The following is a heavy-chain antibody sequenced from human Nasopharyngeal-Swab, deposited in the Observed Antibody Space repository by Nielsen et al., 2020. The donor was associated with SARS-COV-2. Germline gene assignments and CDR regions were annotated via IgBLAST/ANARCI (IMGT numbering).Heavy chain of an antibody. D-gene: IGHD3-10*01. CDR2: IYYSGST. CDR3: ARDRGWYVDY. J-gene: IGHJ4*02. V-gene: IGHV4-59*01. CDR1: ACSISIYY. Sequence: SETLSLTCTVSACSISIYYWSWIRQPPGKGLEWIGYIYYSGSTNYNPSLKSRVTISVGTSKNQFSLKLSSVTAADTAVYYCARDRGWYVDYWGQGTLVTVSS.